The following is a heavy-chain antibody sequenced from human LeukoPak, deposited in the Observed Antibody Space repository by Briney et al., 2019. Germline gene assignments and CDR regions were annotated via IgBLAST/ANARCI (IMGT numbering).Heavy chain of an antibody. CDR3: AREVATDYYYYYGMDV. CDR2: MNPNSGNT. CDR1: GYTFTSYD. D-gene: IGHD5-12*01. V-gene: IGHV1-8*01. J-gene: IGHJ6*02. Sequence: AASVKVSCKASGYTFTSYDINWVRQATGQGLEWMGWMNPNSGNTGYAQKFQGRVTMTRNTSISTAYMELSSLRSEDTAGYYCAREVATDYYYYYGMDVWGQGTTVTVSS.